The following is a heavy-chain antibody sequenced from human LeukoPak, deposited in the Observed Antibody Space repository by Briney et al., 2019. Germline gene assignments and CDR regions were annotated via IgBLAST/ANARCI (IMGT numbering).Heavy chain of an antibody. Sequence: PSETLSLTCTVSGGSVSSNTYYWGWIRQPPGKGLEWIGSIFYKGSRYYNPSLKSRVTISADTSKNQFSLNLTSVTAADTAMYYGGRADNRQGRKSAPGGQETLVTVSS. V-gene: IGHV4-39*01. CDR3: GRADNRQGRKSAP. CDR1: GGSVSSNTYY. CDR2: IFYKGSR. J-gene: IGHJ5*02. D-gene: IGHD2/OR15-2a*01.